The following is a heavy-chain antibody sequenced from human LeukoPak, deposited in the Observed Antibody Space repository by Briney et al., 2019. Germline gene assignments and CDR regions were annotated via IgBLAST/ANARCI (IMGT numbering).Heavy chain of an antibody. CDR1: GXSFSGYY. CDR3: ARGLIYGGYV. D-gene: IGHD5-12*01. CDR2: INHSGST. J-gene: IGHJ4*02. Sequence: PSETLSLTCAVYGXSFSGYYWSWIRQPPGKGLEWIGEINHSGSTNYNPSLKSRVTISVDTSKNQFSLKLSSVTAADTAVYYCARGLIYGGYVWGQGTLVTVSS. V-gene: IGHV4-34*01.